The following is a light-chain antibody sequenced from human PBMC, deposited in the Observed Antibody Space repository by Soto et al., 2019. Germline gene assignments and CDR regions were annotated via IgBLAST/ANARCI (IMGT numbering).Light chain of an antibody. CDR1: QSVSSH. CDR3: QQYKNWPTIT. Sequence: TVRKPSAATLSVSPGERAPLSCRASQSVSSHLAWYQQKPCQAPRLLIYGASTRVTGIPPRFSGSGSGTEFTLTISSLQSEDFAVYYCQQYKNWPTITFGQGTKVDIK. V-gene: IGKV3-15*01. CDR2: GAS. J-gene: IGKJ3*01.